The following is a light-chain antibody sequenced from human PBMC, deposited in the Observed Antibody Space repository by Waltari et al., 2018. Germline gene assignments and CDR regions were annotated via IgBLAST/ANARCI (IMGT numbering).Light chain of an antibody. CDR1: QSVTSIY. J-gene: IGKJ2*01. CDR2: GSS. CDR3: QKYGGSPPYA. Sequence: ELVLTQSPGTLSLSPGERATLSCRASQSVTSIYVAWYKQKPGQAPRLLLYGSSIRATGIADRFSASGSGTDFTLSISSLEAEDFAVYYCQKYGGSPPYAFGQGTRLELK. V-gene: IGKV3-20*01.